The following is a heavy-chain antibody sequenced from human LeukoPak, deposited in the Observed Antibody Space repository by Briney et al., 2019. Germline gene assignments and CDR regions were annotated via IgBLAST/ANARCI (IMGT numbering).Heavy chain of an antibody. CDR1: GFTFSSYG. CDR3: AKEANYDSSGYYSGFDI. CDR2: ISYDGSNK. J-gene: IGHJ3*02. Sequence: GGSLRLSCAASGFTFSSYGMHWVRQAPGKGLEWVAVISYDGSNKYYAGSVKGRFTISRDNSKNTLYLQMNSLRAEDTAVYYCAKEANYDSSGYYSGFDIWGQGTMVTVSS. D-gene: IGHD3-22*01. V-gene: IGHV3-30*18.